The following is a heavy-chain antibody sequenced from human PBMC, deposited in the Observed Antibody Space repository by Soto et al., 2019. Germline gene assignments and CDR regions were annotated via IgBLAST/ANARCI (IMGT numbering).Heavy chain of an antibody. D-gene: IGHD6-6*01. V-gene: IGHV1-69*08. Sequence: QVQLVQSGAEVKKPGSSVKVSCKASGGTFSSYTISWVRQAPGQGLECMGRIIPILGMTNYAQKFQGRVTITADRSTSTAYMEVSSLRSEDTAVYYCARDDSSSLMDVWGKGTTVTVSS. J-gene: IGHJ6*03. CDR3: ARDDSSSLMDV. CDR1: GGTFSSYT. CDR2: IIPILGMT.